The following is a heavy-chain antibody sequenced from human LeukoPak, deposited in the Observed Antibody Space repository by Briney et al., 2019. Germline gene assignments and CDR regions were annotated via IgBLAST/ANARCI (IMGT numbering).Heavy chain of an antibody. CDR2: INPSGGST. J-gene: IGHJ6*02. Sequence: GASVKVSCKASGYTFTSYYMHWVRQAPGQGLEWMGIINPSGGSTSYAQKFQGRVTITADKSTSTAYMELSSLRSEDTAVYYCATGYYYGSGKNGMDVWGQGTTVTVSS. CDR1: GYTFTSYY. V-gene: IGHV1-46*01. D-gene: IGHD3-10*01. CDR3: ATGYYYGSGKNGMDV.